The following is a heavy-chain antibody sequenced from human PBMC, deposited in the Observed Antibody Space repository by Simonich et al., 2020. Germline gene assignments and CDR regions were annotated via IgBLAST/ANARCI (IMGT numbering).Heavy chain of an antibody. V-gene: IGHV3-7*01. D-gene: IGHD3-16*01. J-gene: IGHJ6*03. CDR3: ARDGRGTAYYYYMDV. Sequence: EVQLVESGGGLVQPGGSLRLSCAASGFTFSSYWMSWVRQAPGKGLEWVAKIKQDGSEKYYVDSVKGRVTISRDNAKNSMYLQKNSLRAEDTAVDYCARDGRGTAYYYYMDVWGKGTTVTVSS. CDR2: IKQDGSEK. CDR1: GFTFSSYW.